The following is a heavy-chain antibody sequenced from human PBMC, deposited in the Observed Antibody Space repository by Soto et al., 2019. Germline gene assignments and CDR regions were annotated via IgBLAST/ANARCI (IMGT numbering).Heavy chain of an antibody. D-gene: IGHD6-13*01. Sequence: QVQLVQSGAEVKKPGSSVKVSCKASGGTFSSYAISWVRQAPGQGLEWMGGIIPIYGTANYAQKFQGRVTISTDEYTSTADMETSTLSSDGTAVHYSARVSEQPPHFDYWGPGTLVTLFS. CDR3: ARVSEQPPHFDY. J-gene: IGHJ4*01. V-gene: IGHV1-69*01. CDR2: IIPIYGTA. CDR1: GGTFSSYA.